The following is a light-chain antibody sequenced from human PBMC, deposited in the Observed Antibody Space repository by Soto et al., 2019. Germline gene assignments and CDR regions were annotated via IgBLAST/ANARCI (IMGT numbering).Light chain of an antibody. CDR2: AAS. CDR3: QQYYSYPRT. Sequence: AIRMTQSPSSFSASTGDRVTITCRASQGISSYLDWYQQKPGKAPKLLIYAASTLQSGVPSRFSGSGSGTDFTRTISCLQSEDFATYSCQQYYSYPRTFGGGTKVEIK. J-gene: IGKJ4*01. V-gene: IGKV1-8*01. CDR1: QGISSY.